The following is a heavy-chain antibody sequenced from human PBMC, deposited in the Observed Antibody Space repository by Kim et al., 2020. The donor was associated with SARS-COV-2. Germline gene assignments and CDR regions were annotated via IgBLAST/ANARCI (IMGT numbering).Heavy chain of an antibody. D-gene: IGHD3-10*01. V-gene: IGHV3-30*04. CDR2: ISYDGSNK. Sequence: GGSLRLSCAASGFTFSSYAMHWVRQAPGKGLEWVAVISYDGSNKYYADSVKGRFTISRDNSKNTLYLQMNSLRAEDTAVYYCARDLDKFAARDVWGQGTLVTVSS. J-gene: IGHJ4*02. CDR3: ARDLDKFAARDV. CDR1: GFTFSSYA.